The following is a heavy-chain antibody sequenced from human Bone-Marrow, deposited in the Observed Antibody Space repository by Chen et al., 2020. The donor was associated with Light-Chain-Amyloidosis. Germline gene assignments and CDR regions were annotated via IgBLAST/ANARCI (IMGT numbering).Heavy chain of an antibody. V-gene: IGHV3-43*01. Sequence: EVQLVESGGVVVQPGGSLRLSCAASGFPFDDFTMHWVRQVPGKGLEWVSLISWAGRSTYYADSVKGRFTISRDNSKNSLYLQMNSLRTEDTALYYCVKDIEQYQLLFGLGYWGQGTLVTVSS. D-gene: IGHD2-2*01. CDR2: ISWAGRST. CDR1: GFPFDDFT. J-gene: IGHJ4*02. CDR3: VKDIEQYQLLFGLGY.